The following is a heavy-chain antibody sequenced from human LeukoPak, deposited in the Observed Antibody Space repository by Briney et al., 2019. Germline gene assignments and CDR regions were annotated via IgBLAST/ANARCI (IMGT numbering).Heavy chain of an antibody. CDR2: INHSGST. CDR1: GGSFSGYY. D-gene: IGHD3-22*01. CDR3: ARVQSSGYYARDDY. J-gene: IGHJ4*02. V-gene: IGHV4-34*01. Sequence: PSETLSLTCAVYGGSFSGYYWSWIRQPPAKGLEGIGEINHSGSTNYNPSLKSRVTISVDTSKNQFSLKLSSVTAADTAVYYCARVQSSGYYARDDYWGQGTLVTVSS.